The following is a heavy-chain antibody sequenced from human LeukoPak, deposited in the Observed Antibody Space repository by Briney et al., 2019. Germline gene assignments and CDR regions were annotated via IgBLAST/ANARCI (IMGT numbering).Heavy chain of an antibody. D-gene: IGHD4-23*01. J-gene: IGHJ4*02. CDR3: AREVTEYGGNRDFDF. Sequence: GGSLRLSCAASGFNFRSYSMNWVRQAPGKGLEWVSCISSDSSNISYADSVKGRFSISRDNAKNSLFLQMSSLRAEDTAVFYCAREVTEYGGNRDFDFWGQGTLVTVSS. V-gene: IGHV3-21*01. CDR2: ISSDSSNI. CDR1: GFNFRSYS.